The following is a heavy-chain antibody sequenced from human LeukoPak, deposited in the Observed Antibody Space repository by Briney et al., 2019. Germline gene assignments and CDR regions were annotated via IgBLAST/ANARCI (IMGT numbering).Heavy chain of an antibody. Sequence: VASVKVSCKASGYTFTGYYMHWVRQAPGQGLEWMGWINPNSGGTNYAQKFQGRVTMTRDTSITTAYMELSRLSSDDTAVYYCARHPGKVTNDWYFDLWGRGTLVTVSS. J-gene: IGHJ2*01. V-gene: IGHV1-2*02. D-gene: IGHD4-23*01. CDR2: INPNSGGT. CDR1: GYTFTGYY. CDR3: ARHPGKVTNDWYFDL.